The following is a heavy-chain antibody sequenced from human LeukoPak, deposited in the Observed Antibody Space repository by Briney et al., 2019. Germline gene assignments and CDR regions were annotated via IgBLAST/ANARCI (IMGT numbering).Heavy chain of an antibody. Sequence: SQTLSLTCTVSGGSISSGGYYWSWIRQHPGKGLEWIGYIYYSGSTYYNPSLKSRVTISVDTSKNQFSLKLSSVTAADTAVYYCARGGSGGSGDWFDPWGQGTLVTVSS. CDR3: ARGGSGGSGDWFDP. CDR2: IYYSGST. CDR1: GGSISSGGYY. D-gene: IGHD2-15*01. J-gene: IGHJ5*02. V-gene: IGHV4-31*03.